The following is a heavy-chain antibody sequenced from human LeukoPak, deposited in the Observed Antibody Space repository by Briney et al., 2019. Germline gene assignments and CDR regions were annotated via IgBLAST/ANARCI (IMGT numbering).Heavy chain of an antibody. D-gene: IGHD6-19*01. V-gene: IGHV1-24*01. CDR3: ATDPAVAEDY. J-gene: IGHJ4*02. CDR2: FDPEDGET. Sequence: ASVRVSCTVSGYTLTELSMHWVRQAPGKGLGWMGGFDPEDGETIYAQTFQGRVTMTEDTSTDTAYMELSSLRAEDTAVYYCATDPAVAEDYWGQGTLVTVSS. CDR1: GYTLTELS.